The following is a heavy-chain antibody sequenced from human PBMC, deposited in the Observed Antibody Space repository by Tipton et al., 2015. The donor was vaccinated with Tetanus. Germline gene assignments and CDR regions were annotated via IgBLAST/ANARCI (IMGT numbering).Heavy chain of an antibody. Sequence: TLSLTCSVSGGSLRSGDHYWSWIRQPPGKGLEWLAYISSSGSTNSNYSLKSRITMSRDTSKNQFSLKLASVTAADTAVYYCARSGYYSRAYYHYRMDVWGQGTTVSVSS. J-gene: IGHJ6*02. CDR2: ISSSGST. D-gene: IGHD3-9*01. CDR3: ARSGYYSRAYYHYRMDV. V-gene: IGHV4-61*08. CDR1: GGSLRSGDHY.